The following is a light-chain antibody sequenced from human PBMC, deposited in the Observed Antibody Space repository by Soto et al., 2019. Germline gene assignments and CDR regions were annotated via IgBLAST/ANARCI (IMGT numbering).Light chain of an antibody. Sequence: EIVLTQSPGTLSLSPGERATLSCRASQSVSSSYLAWYQQKPGQAPRLLIYGASSRATGIPDRFSGSGSGTDFTLTISRLEPEDFAVYYCQQYTIGGGTKVEIK. CDR1: QSVSSSY. CDR2: GAS. V-gene: IGKV3-20*01. J-gene: IGKJ4*01. CDR3: QQYT.